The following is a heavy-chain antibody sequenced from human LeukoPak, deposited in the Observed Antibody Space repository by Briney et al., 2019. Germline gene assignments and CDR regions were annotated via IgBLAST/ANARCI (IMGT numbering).Heavy chain of an antibody. CDR3: ARHGTSGTNLNWFDP. Sequence: SETLSLTCTVSGGSISSFYWSWIRQPPGKGLEWIGYIYYSGSTNYNPSLKTRLTLSEDTSKNQFSLKLSSVTAADTAVYYCARHGTSGTNLNWFDPWGQGNLVTVSS. D-gene: IGHD1-1*01. V-gene: IGHV4-59*01. CDR2: IYYSGST. CDR1: GGSISSFY. J-gene: IGHJ5*02.